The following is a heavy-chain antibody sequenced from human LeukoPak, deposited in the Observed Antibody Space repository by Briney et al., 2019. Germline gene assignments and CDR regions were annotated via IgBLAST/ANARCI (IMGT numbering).Heavy chain of an antibody. J-gene: IGHJ4*02. D-gene: IGHD1-7*01. CDR3: ATGITGTFGNRDY. V-gene: IGHV3-74*01. Sequence: PGGSLRLSCAASGFTFSRDWMHRDRQAPGKGLVWVSRINSDGSSTSYADSVKGRFTISRDNAKNTLYLQMNSLRAEDTAVYYCATGITGTFGNRDYWGQGTLVTVSS. CDR1: GFTFSRDW. CDR2: INSDGSST.